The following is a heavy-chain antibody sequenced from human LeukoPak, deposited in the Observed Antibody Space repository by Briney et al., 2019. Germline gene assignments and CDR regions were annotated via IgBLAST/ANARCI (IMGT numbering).Heavy chain of an antibody. J-gene: IGHJ4*02. V-gene: IGHV4-34*01. CDR1: GITFSNAW. D-gene: IGHD1-26*01. CDR3: ARGATKIDY. CDR2: INHSGST. Sequence: GSLRLSCAASGITFSNAWMTWVRQPPGKGLEWIGEINHSGSTNYNPSLKSRVTISVDTSKNQFSLKLSSVTAADTAVYYCARGATKIDYWGQGTLVTVSS.